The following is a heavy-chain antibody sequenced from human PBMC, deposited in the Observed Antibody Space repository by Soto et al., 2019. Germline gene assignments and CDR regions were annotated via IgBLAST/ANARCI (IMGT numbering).Heavy chain of an antibody. CDR3: ARGQEGIVATH. D-gene: IGHD5-12*01. V-gene: IGHV4-34*01. J-gene: IGHJ4*02. CDR2: VKEGGST. Sequence: QVQLQQWGEGLLKPSETLSLTCTVNGGSLTGYYWSWIRQPPGKGLEWIGEVKEGGSTNYSPSLRGRVSISADTSKNHFSLRLNSVTAADTAVYFCARGQEGIVATHWDQGALVTVSS. CDR1: GGSLTGYY.